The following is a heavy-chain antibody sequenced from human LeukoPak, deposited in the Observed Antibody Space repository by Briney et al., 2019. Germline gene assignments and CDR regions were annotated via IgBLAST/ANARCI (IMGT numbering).Heavy chain of an antibody. CDR2: ISGSGGST. CDR3: ARYCGGGSCYSGPDY. J-gene: IGHJ4*02. Sequence: GGSLRLSCAASGFTFSSYAMSWVRQAPGKGLEWVSAISGSGGSTYYADSVKGRFTISRDNSKNTLYLQVTNLRAEDTAVYYCARYCGGGSCYSGPDYWGQGTLVTVSS. D-gene: IGHD2-15*01. V-gene: IGHV3-23*01. CDR1: GFTFSSYA.